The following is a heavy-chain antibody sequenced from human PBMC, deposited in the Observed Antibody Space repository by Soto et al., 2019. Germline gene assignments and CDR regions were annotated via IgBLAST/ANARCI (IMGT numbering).Heavy chain of an antibody. D-gene: IGHD2-2*01. J-gene: IGHJ6*02. V-gene: IGHV1-2*04. Sequence: GASVKVSCKASGYTFTGYYMHWVRQAPGQGLEWMGWINPNSGGTNYAQKFQGWVTMTRDTSISTAYMELSRLRSDDTAVYYCARGGGGYCSSTSCEQRGWVAAAGTWGYYYYYGMDVWGQGTTVTVSS. CDR2: INPNSGGT. CDR3: ARGGGGYCSSTSCEQRGWVAAAGTWGYYYYYGMDV. CDR1: GYTFTGYY.